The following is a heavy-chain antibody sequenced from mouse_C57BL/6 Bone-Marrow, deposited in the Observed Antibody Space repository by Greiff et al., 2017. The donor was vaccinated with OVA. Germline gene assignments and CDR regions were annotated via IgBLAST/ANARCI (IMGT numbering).Heavy chain of an antibody. CDR1: GYAFTNYL. CDR2: INPGSGGT. Sequence: QVHVKQSGAELVRPGTSVKVSCKASGYAFTNYLIEWVKQRPGQGLEWIGVINPGSGGTNYNEKFKGKATLTADKSSSTAYMQLSSLTSEDSAVYFCARPYYYGRGYFDVWGTGTTVTVSS. J-gene: IGHJ1*03. D-gene: IGHD1-1*01. V-gene: IGHV1-54*01. CDR3: ARPYYYGRGYFDV.